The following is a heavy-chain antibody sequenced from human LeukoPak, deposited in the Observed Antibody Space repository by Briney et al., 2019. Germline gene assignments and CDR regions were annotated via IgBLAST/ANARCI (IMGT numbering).Heavy chain of an antibody. Sequence: AGGSLRLSCAASGFTFSSYAMSWVRQAPGKGLEWVSAISGSGGSTYYADSVKGRFTISRDNSKNTLYLQMNSLRAEDTAVYYCARHPGDYYGSGSWFDPWGQGTLVTVSS. CDR2: ISGSGGST. CDR3: ARHPGDYYGSGSWFDP. D-gene: IGHD3-10*01. J-gene: IGHJ5*02. CDR1: GFTFSSYA. V-gene: IGHV3-23*01.